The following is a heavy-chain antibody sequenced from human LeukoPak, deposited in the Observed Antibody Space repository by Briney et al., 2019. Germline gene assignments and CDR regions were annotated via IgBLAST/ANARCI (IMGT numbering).Heavy chain of an antibody. CDR3: ARADYDILTGYYYYYMDV. CDR1: GFTVSSNY. J-gene: IGHJ6*03. V-gene: IGHV3-66*01. D-gene: IGHD3-9*01. Sequence: GGSLRLSCTVSGFTVSSNYMSWVRQAPGKGLEWVSVIYSGGSTYYADSVKGRFTISRDNSKNTLYLQMNSLRAEDTAVYYCARADYDILTGYYYYYMDVWGKGTTVTISS. CDR2: IYSGGST.